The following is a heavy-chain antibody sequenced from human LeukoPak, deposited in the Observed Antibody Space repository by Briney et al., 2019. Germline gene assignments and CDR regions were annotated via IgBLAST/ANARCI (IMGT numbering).Heavy chain of an antibody. V-gene: IGHV1-46*01. CDR1: GYTFTSYY. CDR3: ARDLGDSGYVRYYFDY. CDR2: INPSGGST. D-gene: IGHD5-12*01. J-gene: IGHJ4*02. Sequence: HWASVKVSCKASGYTFTSYYMHWVRQAPGQGLEWMGIINPSGGSTSYAQKFQGRVTMTRDTSTSTVYMVLSSLRSEDTAVYYCARDLGDSGYVRYYFDYWGQGTLVTVSS.